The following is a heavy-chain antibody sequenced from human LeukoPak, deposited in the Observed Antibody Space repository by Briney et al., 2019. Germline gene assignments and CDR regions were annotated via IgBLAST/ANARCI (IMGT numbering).Heavy chain of an antibody. J-gene: IGHJ6*03. CDR3: AKDIRRVIRGHMDV. CDR1: GFTFDDYA. CDR2: ISWNSGSI. D-gene: IGHD2/OR15-2a*01. Sequence: GGSLRLSCPASGFTFDDYAMHWVRQAPGKGLEWVSGISWNSGSIGYADSVKGRFTISRDNAKNSLYLQMNSLRAEDMALYYCAKDIRRVIRGHMDVWGKGTTVTVSS. V-gene: IGHV3-9*03.